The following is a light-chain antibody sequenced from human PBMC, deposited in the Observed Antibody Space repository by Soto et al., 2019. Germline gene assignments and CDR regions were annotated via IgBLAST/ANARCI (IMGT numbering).Light chain of an antibody. CDR2: EGS. J-gene: IGLJ7*01. CDR3: CSYAGGTTFGV. Sequence: QSVLTQPASVSGSPGQSITISCTGTSSDVGSYNLVSWYQQHPGKAPKLMIYEGSQRPSGVSDRFSGSKSGNTASLTISGLQAEDEADYYCCSYAGGTTFGVFGGGTQLTVL. V-gene: IGLV2-23*01. CDR1: SSDVGSYNL.